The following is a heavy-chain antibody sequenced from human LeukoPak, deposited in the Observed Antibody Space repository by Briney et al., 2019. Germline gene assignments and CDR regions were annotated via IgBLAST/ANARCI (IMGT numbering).Heavy chain of an antibody. CDR1: GFTFSSYA. V-gene: IGHV3-30-3*01. CDR3: AREDYSNYGDFDY. D-gene: IGHD4-11*01. CDR2: ISYDGSNK. Sequence: GGSLRLSCAASGFTFSSYAMHWVRQAPGKRLEWVAVISYDGSNKYYADSVKGRFTISRDNSKNTLYLQMNSLRAEDTAVYYCAREDYSNYGDFDYWGQGTLVTVSS. J-gene: IGHJ4*02.